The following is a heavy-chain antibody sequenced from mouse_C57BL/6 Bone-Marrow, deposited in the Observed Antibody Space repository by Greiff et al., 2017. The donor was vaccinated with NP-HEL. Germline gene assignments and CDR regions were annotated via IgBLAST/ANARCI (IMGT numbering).Heavy chain of an antibody. V-gene: IGHV1-69*01. CDR2: IDPSVSYT. CDR3: AREGDYLYAMDY. D-gene: IGHD2-4*01. J-gene: IGHJ4*01. Sequence: VQLQQPGAELVMPGASVKLSCKASGYTFTSYWMHWVKQRPGQGLEWIGEIDPSVSYTNYNQKFKGKSTLTVDKSSSTAYMQLSSLTSEDSAVYYCAREGDYLYAMDYWGQGTSVTVSS. CDR1: GYTFTSYW.